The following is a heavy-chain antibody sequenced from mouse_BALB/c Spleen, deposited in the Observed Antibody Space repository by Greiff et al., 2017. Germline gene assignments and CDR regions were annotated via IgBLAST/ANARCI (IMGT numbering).Heavy chain of an antibody. J-gene: IGHJ4*01. CDR1: GFTFSDYY. Sequence: EVMLVESGGGLVKPGGSLKLSCAASGFTFSDYYMYWVRQTPEKRLEWVATISDGGSYTYYPDSVKGRFTISRDNAKNNLYLQMSSLKSEDTAMYYCARDRGLYYYAMDYWGQGTSVTVSS. D-gene: IGHD3-3*01. CDR3: ARDRGLYYYAMDY. CDR2: ISDGGSYT. V-gene: IGHV5-4*02.